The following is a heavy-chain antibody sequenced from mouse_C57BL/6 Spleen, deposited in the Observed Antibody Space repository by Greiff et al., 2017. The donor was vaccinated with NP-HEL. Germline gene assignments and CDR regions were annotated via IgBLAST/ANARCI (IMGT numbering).Heavy chain of an antibody. V-gene: IGHV1-64*01. CDR3: AGKNGYPAWFAY. CDR2: IHSNSGST. D-gene: IGHD2-2*01. Sequence: QVQLQQPGAELVKPGASVKLSCKASGYTFTSYWMHWVKQRPGQGLEWIGMIHSNSGSTNYNEKFKSKATLTVDKSSSTAYMQLSSLTSEDSAVYYCAGKNGYPAWFAYWGQGTLVTVSA. CDR1: GYTFTSYW. J-gene: IGHJ3*01.